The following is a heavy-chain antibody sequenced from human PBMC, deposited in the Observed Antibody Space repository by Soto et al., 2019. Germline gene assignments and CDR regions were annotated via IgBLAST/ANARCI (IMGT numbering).Heavy chain of an antibody. J-gene: IGHJ6*02. V-gene: IGHV3-30-3*01. CDR1: GFTFSSFA. D-gene: IGHD3-22*01. CDR3: ARTYYYDSSDYYGPRSYYYGMDV. CDR2: ISHDGSNK. Sequence: GGSLRLSCAASGFTFSSFAMHWVRQAPGKGLEWVAVISHDGSNKYYADSVKGRFTISRDNSKNTLYLQMNSLRGEDTALYYCARTYYYDSSDYYGPRSYYYGMDVWGQGTTVTVSS.